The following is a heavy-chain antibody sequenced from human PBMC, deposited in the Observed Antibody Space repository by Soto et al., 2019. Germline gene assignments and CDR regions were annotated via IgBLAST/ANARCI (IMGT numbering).Heavy chain of an antibody. Sequence: QVQLVQSGAEVKKPGASVKVSCKASGYTFTSYDINWVRQATGQGLEWMGWMNPNSGNTGYAQKFQGRVTMTRNNSISTAYMELSSLRSEDTAVYYCAARRSYYYGSGSLGPWFDPWGQGTLVTVSS. CDR2: MNPNSGNT. J-gene: IGHJ5*02. D-gene: IGHD3-10*01. V-gene: IGHV1-8*01. CDR3: AARRSYYYGSGSLGPWFDP. CDR1: GYTFTSYD.